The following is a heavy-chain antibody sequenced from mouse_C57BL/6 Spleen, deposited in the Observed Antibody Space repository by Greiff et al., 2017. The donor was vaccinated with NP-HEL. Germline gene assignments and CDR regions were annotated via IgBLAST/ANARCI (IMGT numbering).Heavy chain of an antibody. Sequence: EVKLVESGGDLVKPGGSLKLSCAASGFTFSSYGMSWVRQTPDKRLEWVATISSGGSYTYYPDSVKGRFTISRDNAKNTLYLQMSSLKSEDTAMYYCARHDDYYYGSRDSNWDPFGCWGQGTTLTVSS. CDR1: GFTFSSYG. J-gene: IGHJ2*01. CDR2: ISSGGSYT. D-gene: IGHD1-1*01. V-gene: IGHV5-6*01. CDR3: ARHDDYYYGSRDSNWDPFGC.